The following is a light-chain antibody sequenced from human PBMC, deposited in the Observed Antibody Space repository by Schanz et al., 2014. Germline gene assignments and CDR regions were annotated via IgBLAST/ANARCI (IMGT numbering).Light chain of an antibody. J-gene: IGKJ2*01. Sequence: DIVMTQSPLSLPVTPGEPASISCRSSQSLQHSNGYNYLDWYLQKPGQSPQLLIYLGSNRASGVPDRFSGSGSGTDFTLKISRVEAEDVGVYYCMQALQTRTAFGQGTKLEI. CDR2: LGS. V-gene: IGKV2-28*01. CDR1: QSLQHSNGYNY. CDR3: MQALQTRTA.